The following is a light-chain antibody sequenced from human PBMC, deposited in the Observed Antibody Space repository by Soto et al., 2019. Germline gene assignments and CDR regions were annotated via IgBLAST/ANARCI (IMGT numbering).Light chain of an antibody. V-gene: IGKV3-15*01. CDR1: ESVSRS. J-gene: IGKJ1*01. CDR3: QQYNNWPWT. CDR2: SAS. Sequence: LVLTPSPLSLSLSPRDSATPSFRASESVSRSLAWYQQRPGQAPRLLIYSASRRAIGFPGRFSGSGSGTDFTLTISSLQSEDLAVYYCQQYNNWPWTFGRGTKVDIK.